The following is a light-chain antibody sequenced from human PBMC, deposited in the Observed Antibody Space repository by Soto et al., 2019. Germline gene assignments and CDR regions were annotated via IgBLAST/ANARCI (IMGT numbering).Light chain of an antibody. V-gene: IGLV2-14*01. CDR2: KVS. J-gene: IGLJ7*01. Sequence: QSALTQPASVSGSPGQSITISCTGTSSDVGGYNYVSWYQQYPGRVPKLLIYKVSNRPSGISNRFSGSKSGNTASLTISGLQAEDEADYFCTSPTRGSLYVFGSGTHLTVL. CDR1: SSDVGGYNY. CDR3: TSPTRGSLYV.